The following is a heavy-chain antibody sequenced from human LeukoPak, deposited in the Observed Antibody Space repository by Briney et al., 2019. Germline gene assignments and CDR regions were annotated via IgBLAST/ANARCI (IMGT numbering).Heavy chain of an antibody. CDR3: ARNNGGREVVGDWFDR. CDR1: GFTVCSNY. CDR2: IYSGGDT. V-gene: IGHV3-53*01. J-gene: IGHJ5*02. D-gene: IGHD1-26*01. Sequence: GGSLRLSCAASGFTVCSNYMSWVRQAPGKGLEWVSVIYSGGDTYYADSVKGRFTISRDYSKNTLYLQMNSLRAEDTGVYYCARNNGGREVVGDWFDRGGQGTLVTVP.